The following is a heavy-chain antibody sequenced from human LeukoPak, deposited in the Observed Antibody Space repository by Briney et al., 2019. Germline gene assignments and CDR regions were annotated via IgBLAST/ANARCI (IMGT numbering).Heavy chain of an antibody. D-gene: IGHD3-10*01. Sequence: SETLSLTCTVSGGSISSSSYYWGWIRQPPGKGLEWIGSIYYSGSTYYNPSLKSRFTISVDTSKNQFSLKLSSVTAADTAVYYCARRLRMWFGELVYFDYWGQGTLVTVSS. CDR2: IYYSGST. J-gene: IGHJ4*02. V-gene: IGHV4-39*01. CDR3: ARRLRMWFGELVYFDY. CDR1: GGSISSSSYY.